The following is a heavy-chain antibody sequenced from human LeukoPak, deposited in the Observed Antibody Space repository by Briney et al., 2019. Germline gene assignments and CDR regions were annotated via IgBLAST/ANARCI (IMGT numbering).Heavy chain of an antibody. Sequence: GGSLRLSCAASGFTLSGYWMHWVRQAPGKGLVWVSRINSDGSSTNYAESVKGRFTITRDNAKNTLYLQMNPLRAEDTAVYYCARGGTYSSGLPGSWGQGTLVTVSS. CDR1: GFTLSGYW. J-gene: IGHJ5*02. D-gene: IGHD5-18*01. CDR3: ARGGTYSSGLPGS. CDR2: INSDGSST. V-gene: IGHV3-74*01.